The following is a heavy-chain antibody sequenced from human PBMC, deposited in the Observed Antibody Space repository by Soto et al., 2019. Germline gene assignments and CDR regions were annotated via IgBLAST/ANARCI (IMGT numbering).Heavy chain of an antibody. CDR1: GYTFTGYH. V-gene: IGHV1-2*02. Sequence: QVQLVQSGAEVKKPGASVKVSCKASGYTFTGYHMHWVRQAPGQGLEWMGWIHPYSGGTSYAQKFQSRVTMTRDTAISTAYMELTRLSSDDTAVYYCARILSEEVGALHYWGQGTLVTVSS. CDR2: IHPYSGGT. CDR3: ARILSEEVGALHY. D-gene: IGHD1-26*01. J-gene: IGHJ4*02.